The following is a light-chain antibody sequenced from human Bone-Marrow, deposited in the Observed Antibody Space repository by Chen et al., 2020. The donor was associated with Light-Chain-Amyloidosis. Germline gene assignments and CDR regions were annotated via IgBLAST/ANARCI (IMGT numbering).Light chain of an antibody. V-gene: IGLV3-21*02. CDR2: DDS. J-gene: IGLJ3*02. Sequence: SYVLTQPSSVSVAPGQTATIACGGNNIGSTSVHWYQQTPGQAPLLVVYDDSDRPSGIPERWSGSNSGITATLTISRVEAGDEADYYCQVWDRSGDRPVFGGGTKLTVL. CDR1: NIGSTS. CDR3: QVWDRSGDRPV.